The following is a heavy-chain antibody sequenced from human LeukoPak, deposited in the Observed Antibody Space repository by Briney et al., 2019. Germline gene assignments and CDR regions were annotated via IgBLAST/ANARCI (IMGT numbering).Heavy chain of an antibody. D-gene: IGHD3-22*01. V-gene: IGHV3-11*01. CDR3: ARVSYYYDSSGYRPYWYFDL. Sequence: PGGSLRLSCAASGFTFSDYYMSWICQAPGKGLEWVSYISSSGSTIYYADSVKGRFTISRDNAKNSLYLQMNSLRAEDTAVYYCARVSYYYDSSGYRPYWYFDLWGRGTLVTVSS. J-gene: IGHJ2*01. CDR1: GFTFSDYY. CDR2: ISSSGSTI.